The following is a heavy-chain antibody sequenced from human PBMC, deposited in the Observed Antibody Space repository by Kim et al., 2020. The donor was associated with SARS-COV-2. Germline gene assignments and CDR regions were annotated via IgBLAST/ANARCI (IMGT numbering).Heavy chain of an antibody. D-gene: IGHD3-10*01. CDR3: ARDGGWKESITMVRGILY. J-gene: IGHJ4*02. Sequence: SETLSLTCTVSGGSISSGGYYWSWIRQHPGKGLEWIGYIYYSGSTYYNPSLKSRVTISVDTSKNQFSLKLSSVTAADTAVYYCARDGGWKESITMVRGILYWGQGTLVTVSS. CDR1: GGSISSGGYY. V-gene: IGHV4-31*03. CDR2: IYYSGST.